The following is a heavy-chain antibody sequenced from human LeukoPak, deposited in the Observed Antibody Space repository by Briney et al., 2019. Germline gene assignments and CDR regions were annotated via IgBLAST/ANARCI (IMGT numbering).Heavy chain of an antibody. V-gene: IGHV4-34*01. CDR3: ARVLPRDNWFDP. D-gene: IGHD1-26*01. CDR1: GGSFSGYY. CDR2: INHSGST. Sequence: SETLSLTCAVYGGSFSGYYWSWIRQPPGKGLEWIGEINHSGSTNYNPSLKSRVTISVDTSKNQFSLKLSSVTAADTAVYYCARVLPRDNWFDPWGQGTLVTVSS. J-gene: IGHJ5*02.